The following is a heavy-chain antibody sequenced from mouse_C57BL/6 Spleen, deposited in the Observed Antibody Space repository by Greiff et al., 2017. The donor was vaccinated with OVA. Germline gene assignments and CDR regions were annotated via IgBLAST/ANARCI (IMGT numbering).Heavy chain of an antibody. CDR1: GYTFTGYW. CDR2: ILPGSCST. Sequence: QVQLQQSGAELMKPGASVKLSCKATGYTFTGYWIEWVKQRPGHGLEWIGEILPGSCSTNYHEKFKGKATFTADTSSNTAYMQLSSLTTEDSAIYYCARRVLTWFAYWGQGTLVTVSA. D-gene: IGHD1-1*01. J-gene: IGHJ3*01. V-gene: IGHV1-9*01. CDR3: ARRVLTWFAY.